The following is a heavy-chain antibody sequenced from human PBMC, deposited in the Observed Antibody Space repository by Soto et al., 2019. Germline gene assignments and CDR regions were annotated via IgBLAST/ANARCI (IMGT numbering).Heavy chain of an antibody. CDR2: IYYSGST. Sequence: PSETLSLTCAVSGGSISSSNWWSWVRQPPGKGLEWIGYIYYSGSTNYNPSLKSRVTISVDTSKNQFSLKLSSVTAADTAVYYCARGPGYDSSGYTLGFLYWGQGTLVTVSS. J-gene: IGHJ4*02. D-gene: IGHD3-22*01. V-gene: IGHV4-4*02. CDR1: GGSISSSNW. CDR3: ARGPGYDSSGYTLGFLY.